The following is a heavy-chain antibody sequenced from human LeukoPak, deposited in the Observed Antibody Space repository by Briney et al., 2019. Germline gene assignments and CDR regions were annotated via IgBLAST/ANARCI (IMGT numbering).Heavy chain of an antibody. J-gene: IGHJ5*02. CDR1: VCTFSNYA. CDR3: ASGYEVWFDP. V-gene: IGHV1-69*13. CDR2: IISIFGTA. D-gene: IGHD5-18*01. Sequence: ASVKVSCKASVCTFSNYAISWVGQAPGQGLEWMGGIISIFGTANYAQKFQGRVTITADESTSTAYMELSSLRSEDTAVYYCASGYEVWFDPWGQGTLVTVSS.